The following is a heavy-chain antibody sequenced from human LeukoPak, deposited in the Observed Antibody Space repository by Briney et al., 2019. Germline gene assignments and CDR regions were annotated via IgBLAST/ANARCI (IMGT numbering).Heavy chain of an antibody. Sequence: WGSLRLSCAASGFTFSSYWMHWVRQTPGNGLVWVSRINGAGSSISYADSVKGRVTISRDNAKNTLYLQMNNLRAEDTAVYYCARGGDYKNDYWGQGTLVTVSS. J-gene: IGHJ4*02. CDR1: GFTFSSYW. CDR2: INGAGSSI. CDR3: ARGGDYKNDY. D-gene: IGHD4-17*01. V-gene: IGHV3-74*01.